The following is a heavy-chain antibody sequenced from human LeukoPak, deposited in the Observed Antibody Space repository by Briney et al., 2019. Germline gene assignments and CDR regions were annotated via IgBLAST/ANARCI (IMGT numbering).Heavy chain of an antibody. J-gene: IGHJ3*02. CDR2: IHPNSGGT. V-gene: IGHV1-2*04. CDR3: ATSGYTYGALDI. D-gene: IGHD5-18*01. CDR1: GYTFTGYY. Sequence: VSVKVSCKASGYTFTGYYMHWVRQAPGQGLEWMGWIHPNSGGTNYAQKFQGWVTMTRDTSISTAYMELSRLGSDDTAMYYCATSGYTYGALDIWGQGTMVTVSS.